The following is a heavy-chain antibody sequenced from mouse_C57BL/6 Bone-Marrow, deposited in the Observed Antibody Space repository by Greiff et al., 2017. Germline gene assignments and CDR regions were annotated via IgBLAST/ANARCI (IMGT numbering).Heavy chain of an antibody. D-gene: IGHD2-10*02. CDR2: IHPNSGST. J-gene: IGHJ4*01. CDR3: ASSKVWSYAMDY. Sequence: QVQLQQPGAELVKPGASVKFSCKASGYTFTSYGMHWVKQRPGQGLERIGMIHPNSGSTNYNEKFKSKATLTADKSPSTAYMQLISLTAEDSAVYYCASSKVWSYAMDYWGQGTSVTVSS. V-gene: IGHV1-64*01. CDR1: GYTFTSYG.